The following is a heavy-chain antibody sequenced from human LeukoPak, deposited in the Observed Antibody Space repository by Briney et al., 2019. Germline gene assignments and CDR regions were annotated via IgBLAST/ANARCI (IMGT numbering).Heavy chain of an antibody. D-gene: IGHD1-1*01. CDR1: GFTFSSYA. V-gene: IGHV3-23*01. CDR3: AKATGTFYYFDY. CDR2: TSGSGGST. J-gene: IGHJ4*02. Sequence: HPGGSLRLSCAASGFTFSSYAMSWVRQAPGKGLEWVSATSGSGGSTYYADSVKGRFTISRDNSKNTLYLQMNSLRAEDTAVYYCAKATGTFYYFDYWGQGTLVTVSS.